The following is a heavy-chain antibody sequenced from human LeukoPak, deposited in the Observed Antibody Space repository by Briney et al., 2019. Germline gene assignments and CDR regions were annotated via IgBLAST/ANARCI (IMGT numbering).Heavy chain of an antibody. CDR2: IKSKTDGGTT. V-gene: IGHV3-15*01. CDR3: AKNSRSSSWYSPVY. Sequence: GGSLRLSCAASGFTFSNAWMSWVRQAPGKGLEWVGRIKSKTDGGTTDYAAPEKGRFTISRDDSKNTLYLQMNSLKTEDTAVYYCAKNSRSSSWYSPVYWGQGTLVTVSS. J-gene: IGHJ4*02. D-gene: IGHD6-13*01. CDR1: GFTFSNAW.